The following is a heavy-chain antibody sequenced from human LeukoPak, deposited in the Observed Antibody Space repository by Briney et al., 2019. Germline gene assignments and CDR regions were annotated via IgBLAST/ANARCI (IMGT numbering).Heavy chain of an antibody. V-gene: IGHV3-48*03. D-gene: IGHD3-22*01. CDR3: ARDNYDSSGPYYFDY. Sequence: GGSLRLSCAASGFTFSTYEMTWVRQSPGKGLEWVAYISSSGSTIYYADSVKGRFTISRDNARNSLYLQMNSLRAEDTAVYYCARDNYDSSGPYYFDYWGQGTLVTVSS. CDR1: GFTFSTYE. J-gene: IGHJ4*02. CDR2: ISSSGSTI.